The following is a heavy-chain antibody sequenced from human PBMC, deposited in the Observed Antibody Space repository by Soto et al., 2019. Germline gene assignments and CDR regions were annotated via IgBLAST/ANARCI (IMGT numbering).Heavy chain of an antibody. Sequence: SETLSLTCTVSGGSISSSSYYWGWIRQPPGKGLEWIGSIYYSGSTYYNPSLKSRVTISVDTSKNQFSLKLSSVTAADTAVYYCARLGIFSEWLLSYYFDYWGQGTLVTVSS. D-gene: IGHD3-3*01. CDR3: ARLGIFSEWLLSYYFDY. J-gene: IGHJ4*02. V-gene: IGHV4-39*01. CDR1: GGSISSSSYY. CDR2: IYYSGST.